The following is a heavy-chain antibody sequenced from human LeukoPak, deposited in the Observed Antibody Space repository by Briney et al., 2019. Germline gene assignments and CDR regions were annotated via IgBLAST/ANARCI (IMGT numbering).Heavy chain of an antibody. D-gene: IGHD3-9*01. CDR3: ARDLAEHYDILTGYYFVDY. CDR2: IKQDGSEK. J-gene: IGHJ4*02. V-gene: IGHV3-7*03. CDR1: GFTFSSYW. Sequence: PGGSLRLSCAASGFTFSSYWMSWVRQAPGKGLEWVANIKQDGSEKYYADSVKGRFTISRDNAKNSLYLQMNSLRAEDTAVYYCARDLAEHYDILTGYYFVDYWGQGTLVTVSS.